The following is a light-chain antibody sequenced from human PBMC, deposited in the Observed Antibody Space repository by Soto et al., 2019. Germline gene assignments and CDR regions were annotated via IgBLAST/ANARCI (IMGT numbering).Light chain of an antibody. CDR1: QSVNDKY. CDR2: GAS. CDR3: QQSPRT. J-gene: IGKJ1*01. V-gene: IGKV3-20*01. Sequence: EIVLTQSPGTLSLSPGERATLSCRASQSVNDKYLAWYQQKRGQAPRLLIYGASSRATGVPDRFSGSGSGTAFTLTISRLEPEDFALYYCQQSPRTFGQGTKVDIK.